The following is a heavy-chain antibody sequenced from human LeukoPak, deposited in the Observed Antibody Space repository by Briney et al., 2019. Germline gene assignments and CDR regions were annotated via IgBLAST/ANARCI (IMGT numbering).Heavy chain of an antibody. CDR1: GGSISSSSYY. CDR3: ARSRGALMGGSDPYYFDY. Sequence: PSETLSLTCTVSGGSISSSSYYWGWIRQPPGKGLEWIGSIYYSGSTYHNPSLKSRVTISVDTSKNQFSLKLSSVTAADTAVYYCARSRGALMGGSDPYYFDYWGQGTLVSVSS. CDR2: IYYSGST. V-gene: IGHV4-39*07. D-gene: IGHD5-12*01. J-gene: IGHJ4*02.